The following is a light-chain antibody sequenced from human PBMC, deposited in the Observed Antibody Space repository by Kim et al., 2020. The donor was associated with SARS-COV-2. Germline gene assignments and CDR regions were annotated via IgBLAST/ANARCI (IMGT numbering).Light chain of an antibody. V-gene: IGKV1-39*01. Sequence: DIQMTQSPSTLSASVGDRVTITCRTTQSIYSHLNWYQQKPGRAPKLLISAASTLQGGVPSRFSGSGSETDFTLTISSLQPEDFATYFCQQSYITPLTYGPGTKVDIK. CDR3: QQSYITPLT. CDR2: AAS. J-gene: IGKJ3*01. CDR1: QSIYSH.